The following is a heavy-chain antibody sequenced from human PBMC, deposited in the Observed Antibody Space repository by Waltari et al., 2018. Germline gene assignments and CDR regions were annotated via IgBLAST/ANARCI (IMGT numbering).Heavy chain of an antibody. D-gene: IGHD6-13*01. CDR3: ARDSVGAAAGTEFDY. Sequence: QVQLQESGPGLVKPSETLSLTCTVSGGSISSHYWSWIRQPPGKGLEWIGYIYYSGSTNYHPSLKSRVTISVDTSKNQCSLKLSSVTAADTAVYYCARDSVGAAAGTEFDYWGQGTLVTVSS. CDR1: GGSISSHY. J-gene: IGHJ4*02. CDR2: IYYSGST. V-gene: IGHV4-59*11.